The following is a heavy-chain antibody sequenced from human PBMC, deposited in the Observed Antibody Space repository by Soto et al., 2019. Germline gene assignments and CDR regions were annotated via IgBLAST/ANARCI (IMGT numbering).Heavy chain of an antibody. CDR3: AGGRGWQQLVMTYYYGMDV. CDR1: GGSFSGYY. J-gene: IGHJ6*02. V-gene: IGHV4-34*01. Sequence: SETLSLTCAVYGGSFSGYYWSWIRQPPGKGLEWIGEINHSGSTNYNPSLKSRVTISVDTSKNQFSLNLRSVTAADTAVYYCAGGRGWQQLVMTYYYGMDVWGQGTTVTVSS. D-gene: IGHD6-13*01. CDR2: INHSGST.